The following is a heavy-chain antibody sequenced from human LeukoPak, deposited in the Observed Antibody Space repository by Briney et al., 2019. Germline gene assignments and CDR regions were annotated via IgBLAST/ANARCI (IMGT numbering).Heavy chain of an antibody. CDR3: ATRREDYYDSSGY. CDR2: MNPNSGNT. J-gene: IGHJ4*02. D-gene: IGHD3-22*01. V-gene: IGHV1-8*01. CDR1: GYTFTSYG. Sequence: GASVKVSCKASGYTFTSYGINWVRQATGQGLEWMGWMNPNSGNTGYAQKFQGRVTMTRNTSISTAYMELSSLRSEDTAVYYCATRREDYYDSSGYWGQGTLVTVSS.